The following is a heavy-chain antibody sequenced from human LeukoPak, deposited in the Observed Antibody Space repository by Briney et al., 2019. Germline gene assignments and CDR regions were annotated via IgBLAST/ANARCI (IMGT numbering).Heavy chain of an antibody. V-gene: IGHV3-43D*04. CDR3: AKDSGGDDFWSGYYLDY. CDR2: ISWDGGST. Sequence: GGSLRLSCAASGFTFDDYDMHWVRQAPGKGLEWVSLISWDGGSTYYADSVKGRFTISRDNSKNSLYLQMNSLRAEDTALYYCAKDSGGDDFWSGYYLDYWGQGTLVTVSS. J-gene: IGHJ4*02. D-gene: IGHD3-3*01. CDR1: GFTFDDYD.